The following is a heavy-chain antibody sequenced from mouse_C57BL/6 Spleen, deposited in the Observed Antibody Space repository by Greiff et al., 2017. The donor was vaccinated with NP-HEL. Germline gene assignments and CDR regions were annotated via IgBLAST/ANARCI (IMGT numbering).Heavy chain of an antibody. CDR3: ARLGITTVVATDYFDY. D-gene: IGHD1-1*01. CDR1: GYTFTSYW. CDR2: IYPGSGST. V-gene: IGHV1-55*01. J-gene: IGHJ2*01. Sequence: QVQLQQSGAELVKPGASVKMSCKASGYTFTSYWITWVKQRPGQGLEWIGDIYPGSGSTNYNEKFKSKATLTVDTSSSTAYMQLSSLTSEDSAVYYCARLGITTVVATDYFDYWGQGTTLTVSS.